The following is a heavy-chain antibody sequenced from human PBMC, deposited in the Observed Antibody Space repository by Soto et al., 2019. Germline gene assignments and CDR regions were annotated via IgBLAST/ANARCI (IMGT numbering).Heavy chain of an antibody. CDR1: GFSVSSNY. D-gene: IGHD3-22*01. Sequence: EVQLVESGGGLIQPGGSVRLSCAASGFSVSSNYMSWVRQAPGKGLEWVSFIHSGGRTYYAHSVKGRFTISSDHLENTLYLQMNNLRADDTAVYYCARDLFYDRDLGGFDPWGQGTLVTVSS. CDR3: ARDLFYDRDLGGFDP. J-gene: IGHJ5*02. V-gene: IGHV3-53*01. CDR2: IHSGGRT.